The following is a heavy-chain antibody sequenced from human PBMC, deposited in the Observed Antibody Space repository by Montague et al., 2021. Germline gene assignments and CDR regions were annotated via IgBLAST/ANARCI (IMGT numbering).Heavy chain of an antibody. CDR2: ICDGGSA. Sequence: SETLSLTCSVSGDSVRCGIYHWGWIRQSPGKGLEWIGYICDGGSATYKTSLGSRVTTSLDTSSNQFSLNLRSATAADTAVYYCAAYYYGGGGRGSWGQGTLVTVSS. J-gene: IGHJ5*02. D-gene: IGHD3-22*01. CDR3: AAYYYGGGGRGS. CDR1: GDSVRCGIYH. V-gene: IGHV4-61*01.